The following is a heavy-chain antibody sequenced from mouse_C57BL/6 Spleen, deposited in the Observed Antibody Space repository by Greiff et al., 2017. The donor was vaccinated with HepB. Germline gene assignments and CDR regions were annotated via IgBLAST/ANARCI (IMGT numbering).Heavy chain of an antibody. J-gene: IGHJ4*01. CDR3: ARWGRPHYAMDY. CDR1: GYTFTSYG. CDR2: IYPRSGNP. Sequence: VQLQQSGAELARPGASVKLSCKASGYTFTSYGISWVKQRTGQGLEWIGEIYPRSGNPYYNEKFKGKATLTADKSSSTAYRELRSLTSEDSAVYFCARWGRPHYAMDYWGQGTSVPVSS. D-gene: IGHD2-12*01. V-gene: IGHV1-81*01.